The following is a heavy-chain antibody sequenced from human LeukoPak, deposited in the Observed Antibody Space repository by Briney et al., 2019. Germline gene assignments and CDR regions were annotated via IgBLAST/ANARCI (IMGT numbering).Heavy chain of an antibody. CDR3: ARKALYFYYMDV. CDR2: IYTSGST. J-gene: IGHJ6*03. CDR1: GGSISSYY. V-gene: IGHV4-4*09. Sequence: PSETLSLTCTVSGGSISSYYWSWIRQPPGKGLEWIGYIYTSGSTNYNPSLNSRVTISVDTSKNQFSLKLSSVTAADTAVYYCARKALYFYYMDVWGKGTTVTVSS.